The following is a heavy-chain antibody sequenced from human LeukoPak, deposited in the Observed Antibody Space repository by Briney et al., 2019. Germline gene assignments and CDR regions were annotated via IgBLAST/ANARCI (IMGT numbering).Heavy chain of an antibody. CDR2: ISTSGSYT. CDR3: ARDWFGDF. V-gene: IGHV3-21*01. D-gene: IGHD3-16*01. J-gene: IGHJ4*02. CDR1: GFTFSRYS. Sequence: GESPRLSCAASGFTFSRYSMHWVRQTPGKGLQWVSSISTSGSYTYYEDSLKDRFTISRDNAKQSLYLQMDSLRAEDTAVYYCARDWFGDFWGQGILVIVSS.